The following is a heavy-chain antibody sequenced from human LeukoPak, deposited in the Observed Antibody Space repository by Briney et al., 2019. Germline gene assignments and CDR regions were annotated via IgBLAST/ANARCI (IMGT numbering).Heavy chain of an antibody. D-gene: IGHD5-24*01. CDR3: ARGNGGDGAAFDP. CDR1: GGSISSGGYS. CDR2: IYHSGST. V-gene: IGHV4-30-2*01. Sequence: KASETLSLTCAVSGGSISSGGYSWSWIRQPPGKGLEWIGYIYHSGSTYYNPSLKSRVTISVDRSKNQFSLKLSSVTAADTAVYYCARGNGGDGAAFDPWGQGTLVTVSS. J-gene: IGHJ5*02.